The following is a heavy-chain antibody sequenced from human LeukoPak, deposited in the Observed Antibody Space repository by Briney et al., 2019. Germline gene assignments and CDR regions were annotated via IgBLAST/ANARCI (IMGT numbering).Heavy chain of an antibody. D-gene: IGHD2-15*01. CDR1: GFTFSSYG. CDR3: AKDLGYCSGGSCYSDAFDI. CDR2: IRYDGSNK. J-gene: IGHJ3*02. V-gene: IGHV3-30*02. Sequence: GGSLRLSCAASGFTFSSYGMHWVRQAPGKGLEWVAFIRYDGSNKYYADSAKGRFTISRDNSKNTLYLQMNSLRAEDTAVYYCAKDLGYCSGGSCYSDAFDIWGQGTMVTVSS.